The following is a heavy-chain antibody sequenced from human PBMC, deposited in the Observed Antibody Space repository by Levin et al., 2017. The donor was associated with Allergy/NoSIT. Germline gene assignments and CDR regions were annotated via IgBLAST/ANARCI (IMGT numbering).Heavy chain of an antibody. CDR3: AKHLSASWSSKYGMDG. CDR1: GFTFNNYA. D-gene: IGHD2-8*02. Sequence: GGSLRLSCVASGFTFNNYAMSWVRQVPGKGLECVSTITDSGGDTYYPDSVKGRFTISRDNSKNTLYLQMNSLRAEDTAIYYCAKHLSASWSSKYGMDGWGQGTTVTVSS. CDR2: ITDSGGDT. V-gene: IGHV3-23*01. J-gene: IGHJ6*02.